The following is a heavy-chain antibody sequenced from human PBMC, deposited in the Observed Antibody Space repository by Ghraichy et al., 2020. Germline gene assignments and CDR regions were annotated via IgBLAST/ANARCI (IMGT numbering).Heavy chain of an antibody. D-gene: IGHD6-13*01. Sequence: KFQGRVTITRDTSASTAYMELSSLRSEDTAVYYCARGEGRSSWYGSEMNWFDPWGQGTLVTVSS. V-gene: IGHV1-3*01. J-gene: IGHJ5*02. CDR3: ARGEGRSSWYGSEMNWFDP.